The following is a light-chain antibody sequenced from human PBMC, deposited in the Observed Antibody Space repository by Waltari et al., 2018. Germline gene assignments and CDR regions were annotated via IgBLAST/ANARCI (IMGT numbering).Light chain of an antibody. CDR1: QSISNW. J-gene: IGKJ2*01. V-gene: IGKV1-5*03. Sequence: DIQKTQSPSSLSASVGDTVTITCRASQSISNWLAWYQQKPGKPPILLIYKASILKSGVPSRFSGSGSGTQFTLTISSLQPGDVATYYCQQYNTYSSFGQGTKLEIK. CDR3: QQYNTYSS. CDR2: KAS.